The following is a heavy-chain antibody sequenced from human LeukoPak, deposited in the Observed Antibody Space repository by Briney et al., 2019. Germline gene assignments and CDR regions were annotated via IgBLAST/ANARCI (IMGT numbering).Heavy chain of an antibody. V-gene: IGHV4-39*01. J-gene: IGHJ5*02. CDR2: IYYSGST. Sequence: PSETLSLTCTVSGGSISSSSYYWGWIRQPPGKGLEWIGSIYYSGSTYYNPSLKSRVTISVDTSKNQFSLKLSSVTAADTAVYYCAWSGYYDSSGYYPYNWFDPWGQGTLVTVSS. CDR3: AWSGYYDSSGYYPYNWFDP. D-gene: IGHD3-22*01. CDR1: GGSISSSSYY.